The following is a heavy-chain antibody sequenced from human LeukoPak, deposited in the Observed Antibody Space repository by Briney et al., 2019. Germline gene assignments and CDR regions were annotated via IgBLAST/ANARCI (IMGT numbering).Heavy chain of an antibody. D-gene: IGHD2-15*01. J-gene: IGHJ6*03. V-gene: IGHV3-11*01. Sequence: PGGSLRLSCAASGFTFSDYYMSWIRQAPGKGLEWVSYISSSGSTIYYADSVKGRFTISRDNAKNSLYLRMNSLRAEDTAVYYCARGLLPYYYYYMDVWGKGTTVTVSS. CDR2: ISSSGSTI. CDR1: GFTFSDYY. CDR3: ARGLLPYYYYYMDV.